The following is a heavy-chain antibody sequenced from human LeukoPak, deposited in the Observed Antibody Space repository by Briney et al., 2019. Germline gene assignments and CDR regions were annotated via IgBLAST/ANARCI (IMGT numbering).Heavy chain of an antibody. CDR1: GYTFTSYD. CDR3: ARSLRIQLWLPGY. V-gene: IGHV1-8*01. D-gene: IGHD5-18*01. Sequence: GASVKVSCKASGYTFTSYDINWVRQAPGQGLEWMGWMNPNSGNTGYAQKFQGKVTMTRNTSISTAYMELSSLRSEDTAVYYCARSLRIQLWLPGYWGQGTLVTVSS. J-gene: IGHJ4*02. CDR2: MNPNSGNT.